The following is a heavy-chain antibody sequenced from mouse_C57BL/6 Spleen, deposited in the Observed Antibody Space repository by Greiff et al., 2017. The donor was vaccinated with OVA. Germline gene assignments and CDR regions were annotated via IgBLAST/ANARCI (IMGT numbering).Heavy chain of an antibody. D-gene: IGHD1-1*01. CDR3: ARSNYYGSRHGYCDV. CDR2: IDPSDSYT. V-gene: IGHV1-69*01. Sequence: VQLQQPGAELVMPGASVKLSCKASGYTFTSYWMHWVKQRPGQGLEWIGEIDPSDSYTNYNHKFTGKSTLTVDKSSSTAYMQLSSLTSEDSAVYYGARSNYYGSRHGYCDVWGTGTTVTVSS. J-gene: IGHJ1*03. CDR1: GYTFTSYW.